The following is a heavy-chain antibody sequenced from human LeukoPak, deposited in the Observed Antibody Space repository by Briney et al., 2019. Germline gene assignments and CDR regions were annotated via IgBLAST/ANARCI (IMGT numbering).Heavy chain of an antibody. CDR3: TTTLRFLKY. Sequence: PGGSLRLSCAASGFTFSTYSMNWVRQAPGKGLEWIAYISSSSGTIYYADSVKGRFTISRDNAKNSLYLQMNSLRAEDTAVYYCTTTLRFLKYWGQGTLVTVSS. CDR1: GFTFSTYS. D-gene: IGHD3-3*01. CDR2: ISSSSGTI. J-gene: IGHJ4*02. V-gene: IGHV3-48*01.